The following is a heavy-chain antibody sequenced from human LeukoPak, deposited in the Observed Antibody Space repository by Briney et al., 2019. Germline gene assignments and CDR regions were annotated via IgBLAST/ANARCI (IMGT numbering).Heavy chain of an antibody. Sequence: PSETLSLTCTVSGGSISSYYWSWIRQPPGKGLEWIGYIYYSGSTNYNPSLKSRVTISVDTSKNQFSLKLSSVTAADTAVYYCARENAYYDSSGCYFDYWGQGTLVTVSS. D-gene: IGHD3-22*01. CDR2: IYYSGST. CDR1: GGSISSYY. V-gene: IGHV4-59*01. J-gene: IGHJ4*02. CDR3: ARENAYYDSSGCYFDY.